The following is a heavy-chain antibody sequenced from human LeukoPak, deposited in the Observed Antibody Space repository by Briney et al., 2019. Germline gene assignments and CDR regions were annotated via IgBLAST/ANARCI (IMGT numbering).Heavy chain of an antibody. V-gene: IGHV3-9*01. D-gene: IGHD1-26*01. CDR3: AKDIRPLYSGSHHEGNAFDI. J-gene: IGHJ3*02. CDR1: GFTFDDYA. Sequence: GGSLRLSCAASGFTFDDYAMHWVRQAPGKGLEWVSGISWNSGSIGYADSVKGRFTISRDNAKNSLYLQMNSLRAEDTALYYCAKDIRPLYSGSHHEGNAFDIWGQGTMVTVSS. CDR2: ISWNSGSI.